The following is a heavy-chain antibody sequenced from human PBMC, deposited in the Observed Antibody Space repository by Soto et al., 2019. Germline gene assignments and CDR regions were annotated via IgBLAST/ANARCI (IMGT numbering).Heavy chain of an antibody. CDR2: VNWNGGST. V-gene: IGHV3-20*04. CDR1: GFTFDDYG. J-gene: IGHJ4*02. CDR3: VRGASLNFDY. Sequence: EVQLVESGGGVLRPGGSLRLSCAASGFTFDDYGMSWARQAPGKWLEWVSVVNWNGGSTGYADSVKGRFTISRDNANNSLYMQMNSLRAEDTAFYYCVRGASLNFDYWGQGTLVTVSS. D-gene: IGHD1-26*01.